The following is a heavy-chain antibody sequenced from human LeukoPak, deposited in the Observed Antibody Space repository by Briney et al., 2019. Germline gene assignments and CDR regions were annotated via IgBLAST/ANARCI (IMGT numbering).Heavy chain of an antibody. V-gene: IGHV3-7*01. CDR1: GFTFSSYW. J-gene: IGHJ4*02. CDR3: TKTYYYSSGNF. Sequence: GGSLRLSCAASGFTFSSYWMSWVRQAPGKGLEWVANIKQDGSEKYYVDSVKGRFTISRDNAKNSLYLQMNSLRAEDTAIYYCTKTYYYSSGNFWGQGTLVTVSS. D-gene: IGHD3-10*01. CDR2: IKQDGSEK.